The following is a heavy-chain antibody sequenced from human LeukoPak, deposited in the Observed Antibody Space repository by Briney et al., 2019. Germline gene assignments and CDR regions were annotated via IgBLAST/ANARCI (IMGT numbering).Heavy chain of an antibody. CDR2: IYYSGST. V-gene: IGHV4-59*12. CDR1: GGSISSYY. J-gene: IGHJ4*02. CDR3: ARGVVVPAPRN. D-gene: IGHD2-2*01. Sequence: PSETLSLTCTVSGGSISSYYWSWIRQPPGKGLEWIGYIYYSGSTNYNPSLKSRATISVDTSKNQFSLKLSSVTAADTAVYYCARGVVVPAPRNWGQGTLVTVSS.